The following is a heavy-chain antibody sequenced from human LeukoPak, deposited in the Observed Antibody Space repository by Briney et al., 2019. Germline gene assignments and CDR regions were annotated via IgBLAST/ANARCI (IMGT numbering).Heavy chain of an antibody. CDR1: GGSISSYY. CDR2: IYYSGST. J-gene: IGHJ4*02. D-gene: IGHD1-26*01. Sequence: SESLSLTCTVSGGSISSYYWSWIRQPPGKGLEWIGYIYYSGSTNYNPSLKSRVTISVDTSKNQFSLKLSSVTAADTAVYYCAGGHWELLVYDYWGQGTLVTVSS. V-gene: IGHV4-59*01. CDR3: AGGHWELLVYDY.